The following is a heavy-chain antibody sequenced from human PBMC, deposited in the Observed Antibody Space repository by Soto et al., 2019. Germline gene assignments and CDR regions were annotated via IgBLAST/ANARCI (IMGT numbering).Heavy chain of an antibody. D-gene: IGHD3-22*01. Sequence: GVSLRLSCAASAFPFSSYWMHWVRQAPGKGLVWVSRINSDGGSTSYADSVKGRFTISRDNAKNTLYLQMNSLRAEDTAVYYCARVGYYDSSHPFDYWGQGTLVTVPS. CDR2: INSDGGST. CDR3: ARVGYYDSSHPFDY. V-gene: IGHV3-74*01. J-gene: IGHJ4*02. CDR1: AFPFSSYW.